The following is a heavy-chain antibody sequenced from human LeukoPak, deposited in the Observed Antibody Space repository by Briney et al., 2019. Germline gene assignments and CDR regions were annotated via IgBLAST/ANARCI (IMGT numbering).Heavy chain of an antibody. CDR3: ARDRDILTGYYYPDY. CDR2: INPSGGST. Sequence: ASVKVSCKASGYTFTSYYMHWVRQAPRQGLEWMGIINPSGGSTSYAQKFQGRVTMTRDTSTSTVYMELSSLRSEDTAVYYCARDRDILTGYYYPDYWGQGTLVTVSS. CDR1: GYTFTSYY. D-gene: IGHD3-9*01. V-gene: IGHV1-46*01. J-gene: IGHJ4*02.